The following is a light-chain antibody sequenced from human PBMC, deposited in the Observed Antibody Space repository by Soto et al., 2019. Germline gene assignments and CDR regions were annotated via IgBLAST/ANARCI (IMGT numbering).Light chain of an antibody. CDR1: ALPHQY. CDR3: QSADSSGRYVV. V-gene: IGLV3-25*02. CDR2: KGT. J-gene: IGLJ2*01. Sequence: SYELTQPPSVSLSPGQTAIITRSGDALPHQYAYWYQQKPGQAPVAVIYKGTERPSGIPERFSGATTGTTVTLTISGVQTEDEADYYCQSADSSGRYVVFGGGTKLTVL.